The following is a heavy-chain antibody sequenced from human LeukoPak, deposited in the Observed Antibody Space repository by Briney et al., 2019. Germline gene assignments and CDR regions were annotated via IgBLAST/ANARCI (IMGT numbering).Heavy chain of an antibody. J-gene: IGHJ6*03. V-gene: IGHV3-11*04. CDR3: AREAVAAYYYMDV. Sequence: GGSLRLSCAASGFTFSDYYMSWIRQAPGKGLEWVSYISSSGSTIYYADSVKGRFTISRDNAKNSLYLQMNSLRAEDTAVYYCAREAVAAYYYMDVWGKGTTVTVSS. CDR2: ISSSGSTI. D-gene: IGHD6-19*01. CDR1: GFTFSDYY.